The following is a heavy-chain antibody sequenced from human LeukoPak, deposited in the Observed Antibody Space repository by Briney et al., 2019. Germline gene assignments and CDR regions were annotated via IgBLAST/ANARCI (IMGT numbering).Heavy chain of an antibody. CDR3: ARMRPALLAAAGTGFDY. CDR2: ISAYNGNT. J-gene: IGHJ4*02. Sequence: ASVEVSCKASGYTFTSYGISWVRQAPGQGLEWMGWISAYNGNTNYTQKLQGRVTMTTDTSTSTAYMELRSLRSDDTAVYYCARMRPALLAAAGTGFDYWGQGTLVTVSS. V-gene: IGHV1-18*01. D-gene: IGHD6-13*01. CDR1: GYTFTSYG.